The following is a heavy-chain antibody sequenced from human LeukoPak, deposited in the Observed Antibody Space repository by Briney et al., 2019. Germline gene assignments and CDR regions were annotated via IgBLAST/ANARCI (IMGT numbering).Heavy chain of an antibody. J-gene: IGHJ5*02. D-gene: IGHD3-9*01. CDR3: ARVAHPDILTGYPGGWFDP. CDR1: GGSISSYY. Sequence: SETLSLTCTVSGGSISSYYWSWIREPPGKGLEWIGYIYYSGSTNYNPSLKSRVTISVDTSKNQFSLKLSSVTAADTAVYYCARVAHPDILTGYPGGWFDPWGQGTLVTVSS. CDR2: IYYSGST. V-gene: IGHV4-59*01.